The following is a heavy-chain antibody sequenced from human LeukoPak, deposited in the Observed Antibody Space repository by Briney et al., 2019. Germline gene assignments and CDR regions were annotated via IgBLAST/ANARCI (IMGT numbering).Heavy chain of an antibody. D-gene: IGHD3-3*01. CDR1: GFTFDDYA. CDR2: ISWNSGNI. J-gene: IGHJ4*02. CDR3: AKGATPKSDFWSGYYSFDY. V-gene: IGHV3-9*03. Sequence: GGSLRLSCAASGFTFDDYAMHWVRQAPGKGLEWVSGISWNSGNIGYTDSVKGRFTISRDNAKNSLYLQMNSLRAEDMALYYCAKGATPKSDFWSGYYSFDYWGQGTLVTVSS.